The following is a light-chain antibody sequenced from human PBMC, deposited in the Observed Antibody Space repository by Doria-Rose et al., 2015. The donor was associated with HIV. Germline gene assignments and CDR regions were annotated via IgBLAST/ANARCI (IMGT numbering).Light chain of an antibody. V-gene: IGKV2-28*01. Sequence: SLPVTPGQPASISCRSSQSLLHTIRYNYLDWYLQKPGQSPQLLIYLGSNRASGVPDRFSGSGSGTDFTLKISRVEAEDVGVYYCMQALQTPYTFGQGTKLEIK. CDR2: LGS. CDR3: MQALQTPYT. J-gene: IGKJ2*01. CDR1: QSLLHTIRYNY.